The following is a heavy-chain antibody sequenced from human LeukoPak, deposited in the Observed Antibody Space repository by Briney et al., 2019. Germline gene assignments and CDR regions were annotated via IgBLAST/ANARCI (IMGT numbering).Heavy chain of an antibody. J-gene: IGHJ6*02. CDR1: GYTFTSYG. V-gene: IGHV1-18*01. CDR3: ARGGAVAGTGGYYYGMDV. D-gene: IGHD6-19*01. Sequence: ASVKVSCKASGYTFTSYGISWVRQGPGQGXXXXXXXXXYNGNTNYAQKLQGRLTMTTDTSTSTAYMELRSLRSDDTAVYYCARGGAVAGTGGYYYGMDVWGQGTTVTVSS. CDR2: XXXYNGNT.